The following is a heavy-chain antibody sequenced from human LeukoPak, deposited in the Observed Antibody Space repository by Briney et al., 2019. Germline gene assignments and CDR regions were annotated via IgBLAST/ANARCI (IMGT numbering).Heavy chain of an antibody. D-gene: IGHD6-19*01. CDR1: GGTFSSYA. CDR2: IIPIFGTA. J-gene: IGHJ4*02. V-gene: IGHV1-69*05. CDR3: ARAVAVAVTFDY. Sequence: SVKVSCKASGGTFSSYAISWVRQAPGQGLEWMGRIIPIFGTANYAQKFQGRVTITTDESTSTAYMELSSLRSEDTAVYYCARAVAVAVTFDYWGQGTLVTVSS.